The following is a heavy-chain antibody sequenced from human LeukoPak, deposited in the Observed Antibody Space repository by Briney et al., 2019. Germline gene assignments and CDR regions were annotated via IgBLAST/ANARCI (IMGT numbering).Heavy chain of an antibody. D-gene: IGHD5-18*01. CDR2: IYYSGST. J-gene: IGHJ6*03. V-gene: IGHV4-59*01. CDR1: GGSISSYY. CDR3: ARTTEGGYTYNYFYYYYMDV. Sequence: SETLSLTCTGSGGSISSYYWSWIRQPPGKGLEWIGYIYYSGSTNYNPSLKSRGTISVDTSKNQFSLKLSSVTAADTAVYYCARTTEGGYTYNYFYYYYMDVWGKGTTVTISS.